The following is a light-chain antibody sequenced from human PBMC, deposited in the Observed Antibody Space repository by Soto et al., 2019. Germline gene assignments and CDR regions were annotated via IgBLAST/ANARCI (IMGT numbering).Light chain of an antibody. CDR1: SSNIGAGYD. Sequence: QPVLTQPPSVSGAPGQRVTISCTGSSSNIGAGYDVHWYQQLPGTAPKLLIYGNSNRPSGVPDRFSGSKSGTSASLAITGLQAEDEADYYSQSYDSSLSGVVFGGGTKLTVL. J-gene: IGLJ2*01. CDR2: GNS. V-gene: IGLV1-40*01. CDR3: QSYDSSLSGVV.